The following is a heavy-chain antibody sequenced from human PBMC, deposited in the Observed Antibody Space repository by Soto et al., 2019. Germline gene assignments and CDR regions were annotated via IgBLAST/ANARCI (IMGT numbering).Heavy chain of an antibody. D-gene: IGHD3-9*01. V-gene: IGHV3-30*18. J-gene: IGHJ6*02. CDR1: GFTFSSYG. Sequence: PGGSLRLSCAASGFTFSSYGMHWVRQAPGKGLEWVAVISYDGSNKYYADSVKGRFTISRDNSKNTLYLQMNSLRAEDTAVYYCAKGGRYFDWLLPFYYYYGMDVWGQGTTVTVSS. CDR2: ISYDGSNK. CDR3: AKGGRYFDWLLPFYYYYGMDV.